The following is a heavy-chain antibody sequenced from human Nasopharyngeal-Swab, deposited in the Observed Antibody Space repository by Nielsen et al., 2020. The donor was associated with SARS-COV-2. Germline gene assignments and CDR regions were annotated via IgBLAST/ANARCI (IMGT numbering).Heavy chain of an antibody. CDR3: ARPGTTGTIGVGSDAFDI. D-gene: IGHD1-1*01. Sequence: GESLKISCKGSGYSFTSYWIGWVRQMPGKGLEWMGIIYPGDSDTRYSPSFQGQVTISADKSISTAYLQWSSLKASDTAMYYCARPGTTGTIGVGSDAFDIWGQGTMVTVSS. CDR2: IYPGDSDT. J-gene: IGHJ3*02. CDR1: GYSFTSYW. V-gene: IGHV5-51*01.